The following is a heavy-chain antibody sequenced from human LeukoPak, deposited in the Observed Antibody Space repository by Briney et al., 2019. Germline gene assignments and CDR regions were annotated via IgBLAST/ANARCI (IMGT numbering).Heavy chain of an antibody. V-gene: IGHV1-69*05. CDR3: ATTKGGIIELWKRSHFYYMAV. CDR1: GDTFDNYG. D-gene: IGHD1-1*01. J-gene: IGHJ6*03. CDR2: IIPLFGTT. Sequence: AASVKVSCKATGDTFDNYGISWVRQAPGQGLEWMGGIIPLFGTTNYAQKFQGRVTITTDESTSTAYMELSSLRSDDTAFYYCATTKGGIIELWKRSHFYYMAVWGKWTTVTVSS.